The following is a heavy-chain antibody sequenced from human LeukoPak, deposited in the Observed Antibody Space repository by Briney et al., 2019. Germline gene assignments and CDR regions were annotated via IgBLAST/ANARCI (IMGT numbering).Heavy chain of an antibody. CDR2: IKQDGSEK. D-gene: IGHD6-19*01. CDR3: ARGAYSSGWAYFDH. Sequence: GGSLRLSCVASGFTFSSYWMSWVRQAPGKGLEWVANIKQDGSEKYYVDSVKGRFTISRDNAKNSLYLHMDSLRAEDTAVYYCARGAYSSGWAYFDHWGQGTLVTVSS. V-gene: IGHV3-7*01. J-gene: IGHJ4*02. CDR1: GFTFSSYW.